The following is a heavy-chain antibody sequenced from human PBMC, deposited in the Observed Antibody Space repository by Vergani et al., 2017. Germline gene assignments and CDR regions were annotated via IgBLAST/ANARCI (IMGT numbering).Heavy chain of an antibody. D-gene: IGHD1-1*01. CDR2: IWYDGSNK. V-gene: IGHV3-33*01. CDR3: ARDRTGGNWFDP. Sequence: QVQLVESGGGVVQPGRSLRLSCAASGFTFSSYGMHWVRQAPGKGLEWVAVIWYDGSNKYYPDSVKGRFTISRDNSKNTLYLQMNSLRAEDTAVYYCARDRTGGNWFDPWGQGTLVTVSS. J-gene: IGHJ5*02. CDR1: GFTFSSYG.